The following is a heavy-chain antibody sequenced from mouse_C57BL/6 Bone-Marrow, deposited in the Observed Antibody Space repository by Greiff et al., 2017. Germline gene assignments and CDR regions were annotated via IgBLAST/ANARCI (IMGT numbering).Heavy chain of an antibody. V-gene: IGHV1-69*01. J-gene: IGHJ3*01. CDR2: IDPSDSYT. CDR1: GYTFTSYW. CDR3: ARGYYGFAY. D-gene: IGHD1-1*01. Sequence: QVQLQQPGAELVMPGASVKLSCKASGYTFTSYWMHWVKQRPGQGLEWIGDIDPSDSYTNYNQKFKGKATLTVDKSSSTAYMQLSSLTSEDSAVYYCARGYYGFAYWGQGTLVTVSA.